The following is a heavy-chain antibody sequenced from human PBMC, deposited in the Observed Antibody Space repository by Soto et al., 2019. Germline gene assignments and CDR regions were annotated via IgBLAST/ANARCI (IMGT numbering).Heavy chain of an antibody. CDR1: SGSISSGGYY. J-gene: IGHJ4*02. Sequence: QVQLQESGPGLVKPSQTLSLTCTVSSGSISSGGYYWSWIRQHPGKGLEWIGYIYYSGSTYYNPSLKRRVTISVDTSKNQFSLKLSSVTAADTAVYYCASLSYDSSGYHIDYWGQGTLVTVSS. CDR2: IYYSGST. V-gene: IGHV4-31*03. D-gene: IGHD3-22*01. CDR3: ASLSYDSSGYHIDY.